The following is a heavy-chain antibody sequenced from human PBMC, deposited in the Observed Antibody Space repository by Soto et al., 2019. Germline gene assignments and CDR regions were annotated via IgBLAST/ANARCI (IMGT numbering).Heavy chain of an antibody. J-gene: IGHJ5*02. CDR2: IYYIGST. V-gene: IGHV4-59*01. CDR3: ARAGIGVGRDINWFDP. CDR1: GGSLSSYY. D-gene: IGHD2-8*01. Sequence: SGALSLTCTVSGGSLSSYYWSWIRQPPGKGLEWIGYIYYIGSTKYNAALKSRVTISVDTSKSQFSLKLTSVTAADTAVYYCARAGIGVGRDINWFDPWGQGTLVTVSS.